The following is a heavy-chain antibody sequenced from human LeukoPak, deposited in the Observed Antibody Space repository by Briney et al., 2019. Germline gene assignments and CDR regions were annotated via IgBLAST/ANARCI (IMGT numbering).Heavy chain of an antibody. J-gene: IGHJ6*03. CDR3: ARDSPYYYDSSGYYSDYYYYMDV. Sequence: SETLSLTCTVSGGSISSSSYYWGWIRQPPGKGLEWIGSIYYSGSTYYNPSLKSRVTISVDTSKNQFSLKLSSVTAADTAVYYCARDSPYYYDSSGYYSDYYYYMDVWGKGTTVTVSS. CDR2: IYYSGST. V-gene: IGHV4-39*07. CDR1: GGSISSSSYY. D-gene: IGHD3-22*01.